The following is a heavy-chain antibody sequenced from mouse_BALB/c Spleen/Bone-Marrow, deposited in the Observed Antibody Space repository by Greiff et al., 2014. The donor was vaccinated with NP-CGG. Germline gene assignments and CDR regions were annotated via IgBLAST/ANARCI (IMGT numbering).Heavy chain of an antibody. CDR1: GYAFTSYV. J-gene: IGHJ3*01. Sequence: EVQLVESGPELVKPGASVKMSCKASGYAFTSYVMHWVKQKPGQGLEWIGYINPYNDGSKYNEKFKDKATLTSDKSSSTAYMELSSLTSEDSAVYHCTREAASPLAYWGQGTLVTVSA. V-gene: IGHV1-14*01. CDR3: TREAASPLAY. D-gene: IGHD6-1*01. CDR2: INPYNDGS.